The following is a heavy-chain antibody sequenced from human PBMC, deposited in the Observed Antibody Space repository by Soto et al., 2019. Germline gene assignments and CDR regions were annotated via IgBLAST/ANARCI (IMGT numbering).Heavy chain of an antibody. CDR2: ISYDGSNK. D-gene: IGHD6-6*01. J-gene: IGHJ4*02. CDR1: GFTFSSYA. Sequence: PGGSLRLSCAASGFTFSSYAMHWVRQAPGKGLEWVAVISYDGSNKYYADSVKGRFTISRDNSKNTLYLQMNSLRAEDTAVYYCARNSQYSPHTPDYWGQGTLVTVSS. CDR3: ARNSQYSPHTPDY. V-gene: IGHV3-30-3*01.